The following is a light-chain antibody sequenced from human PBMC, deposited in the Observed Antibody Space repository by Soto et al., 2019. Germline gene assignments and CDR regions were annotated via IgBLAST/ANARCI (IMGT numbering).Light chain of an antibody. J-gene: IGKJ1*01. V-gene: IGKV3-15*01. Sequence: EIVMTQSPATLSVSPGERATLSCRASQSISSNLAWYQQKPGQAPRLLIYGASTRATGIPATFSGSGSGTEFTLTISSLQSEDFAVYYCQQYGSSTGTFGQGTKVEIK. CDR2: GAS. CDR3: QQYGSSTGT. CDR1: QSISSN.